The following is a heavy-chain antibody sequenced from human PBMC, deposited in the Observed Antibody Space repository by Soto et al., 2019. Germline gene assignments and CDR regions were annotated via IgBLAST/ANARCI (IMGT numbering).Heavy chain of an antibody. V-gene: IGHV3-23*01. Sequence: EVQLLESGGGLVQPGGSLRLSCAASGFTFSSDAMSWVRQAPGKGLEWVSAISGSGGSTYYADSVKGRFTISRENSKNTLYLQMNSLRAEDTAVYYCAKVSITMIVVVTVYYFDYWGQGTLVTVSS. CDR3: AKVSITMIVVVTVYYFDY. J-gene: IGHJ4*02. CDR1: GFTFSSDA. D-gene: IGHD3-22*01. CDR2: ISGSGGST.